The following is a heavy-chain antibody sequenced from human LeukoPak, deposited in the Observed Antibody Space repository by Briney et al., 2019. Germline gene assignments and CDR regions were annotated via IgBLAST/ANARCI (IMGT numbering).Heavy chain of an antibody. V-gene: IGHV3-7*01. J-gene: IGHJ4*02. CDR3: ARGFADFVWGSYPSSY. CDR2: INHNGNVN. CDR1: GFTFSSYW. Sequence: PGGSLRLSCAASGFTFSSYWMNWARQAPGKGLEWVASINHNGNVNYYVDSVKGRFTISRDNAKNSLYLQMNSLRAEDTAVYYCARGFADFVWGSYPSSYWGQGILVTVSS. D-gene: IGHD3-16*02.